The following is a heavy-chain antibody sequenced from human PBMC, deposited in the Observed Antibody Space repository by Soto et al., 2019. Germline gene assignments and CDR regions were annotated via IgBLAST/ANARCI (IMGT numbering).Heavy chain of an antibody. Sequence: EVQLVESGGGLVQPGRSLRLSCAASGFTFVDYAMHWVRQAPGKGLEWVSGISWNRGSIGYADSVKGRFTISRDNAKNTLYLKMNSLRAEDTALYYCAKGDYIWEGTFDYWGQGTLVTVSS. D-gene: IGHD3-16*01. CDR1: GFTFVDYA. V-gene: IGHV3-9*01. J-gene: IGHJ4*02. CDR3: AKGDYIWEGTFDY. CDR2: ISWNRGSI.